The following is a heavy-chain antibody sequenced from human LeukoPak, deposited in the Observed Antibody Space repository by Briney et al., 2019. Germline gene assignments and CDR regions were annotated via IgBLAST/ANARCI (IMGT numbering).Heavy chain of an antibody. V-gene: IGHV1-69*13. J-gene: IGHJ6*02. CDR1: GVTFSSYA. CDR3: ARVNVTEPDIAAAGTSYYYYGMDV. Sequence: SVKVSCKASGVTFSSYAISWVRQAPGQGLEWMGGIIPIIGTANSAQKFQGRVTIAADESTSTAYMELSSLTSGDTAVYYCARVNVTEPDIAAAGTSYYYYGMDVWGQGTTVTVSS. D-gene: IGHD6-13*01. CDR2: IIPIIGTA.